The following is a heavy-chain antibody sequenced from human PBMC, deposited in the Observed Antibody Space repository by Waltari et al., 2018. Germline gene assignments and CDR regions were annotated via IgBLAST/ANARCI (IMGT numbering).Heavy chain of an antibody. V-gene: IGHV3-74*01. CDR3: VRGLGDS. J-gene: IGHJ5*01. CDR2: INSDGSLP. CDR1: GFTFSTYW. D-gene: IGHD3-16*01. Sequence: EVQLVESGGALVQPGGSLRLSCAASGFTFSTYWMHWVCQAPGKGLVGVSRINSDGSLPTSADSVKGRFTISRDNAKNTLYLQMNSLRVEDTAVYYCVRGLGDSWGQGTLVTVSS.